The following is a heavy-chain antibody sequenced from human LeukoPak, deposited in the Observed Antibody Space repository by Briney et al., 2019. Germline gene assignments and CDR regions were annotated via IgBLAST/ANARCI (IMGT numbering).Heavy chain of an antibody. Sequence: GGSLRLSCAASGFTFSSYAMSWVRQAPGKGLEWVSAISGSGGSTYYADSVKGRFTISRDNSKNTLYLQMNSLRAEDTAVYYCAKVPAAIRSAYYFDYWGQGTLVTVSS. CDR1: GFTFSSYA. CDR3: AKVPAAIRSAYYFDY. J-gene: IGHJ4*02. D-gene: IGHD2-2*01. V-gene: IGHV3-23*01. CDR2: ISGSGGST.